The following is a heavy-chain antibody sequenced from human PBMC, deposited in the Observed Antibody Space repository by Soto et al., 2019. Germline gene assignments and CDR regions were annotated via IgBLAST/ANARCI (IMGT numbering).Heavy chain of an antibody. V-gene: IGHV4-30-2*01. J-gene: IGHJ4*02. CDR2: IYHSGST. CDR1: GGSISSGGYS. Sequence: QLQLQESGSGLVKPSQTLSLTCAVSGGSISSGGYSWSWIRQPPGKGLEWIGYIYHSGSTYYNPSLKRRVTISVDRSKNQFSLKLSSVTAADTAVYYCATGGVDYYDSSGYYFSPYYFDYWGQGTLVTVSS. CDR3: ATGGVDYYDSSGYYFSPYYFDY. D-gene: IGHD3-22*01.